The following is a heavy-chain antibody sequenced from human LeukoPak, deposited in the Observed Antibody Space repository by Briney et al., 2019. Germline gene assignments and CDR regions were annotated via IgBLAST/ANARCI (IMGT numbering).Heavy chain of an antibody. Sequence: PGGSLRLSCAASGFTFSSYGMHWVRQAPGRGLEWVALISYDGTYKYYADSVKGRFTISRDNSKNTLYLQMESLRAEDTAVYYCARRRTGGGWYDAFDIWGQGTMVTVSS. CDR2: ISYDGTYK. CDR1: GFTFSSYG. V-gene: IGHV3-30*03. D-gene: IGHD2-15*01. J-gene: IGHJ3*02. CDR3: ARRRTGGGWYDAFDI.